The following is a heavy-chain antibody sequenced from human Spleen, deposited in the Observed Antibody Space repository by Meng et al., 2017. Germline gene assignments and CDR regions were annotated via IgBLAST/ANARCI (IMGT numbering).Heavy chain of an antibody. Sequence: QLQESAPGLVRPTQTLSLTHSLSGGSISSSTYYWAWIRQPPGKGLEWIGSIYSSGRTYYNPSLKSRVTISVDTSKNQFSLKASSVTAADTAVYYCARGPTTMAHDFDYWGQGTLVTVSS. CDR1: GGSISSSTYY. D-gene: IGHD4-11*01. CDR3: ARGPTTMAHDFDY. J-gene: IGHJ4*02. CDR2: IYSSGRT. V-gene: IGHV4-39*07.